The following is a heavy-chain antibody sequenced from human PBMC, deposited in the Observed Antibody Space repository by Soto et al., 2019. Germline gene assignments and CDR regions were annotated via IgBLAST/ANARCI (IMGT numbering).Heavy chain of an antibody. Sequence: ASVKVSCKASGYTFTDYYLHWVRQARGQGLEWMGWINPNTGGTKYVQKFQGRVTMTRDTSISTAYMELSGLRSDDTAVYFCARDWYYFDSSGYSKPVYYYYYGLDVWGQGTTVTVSS. CDR1: GYTFTDYY. J-gene: IGHJ6*02. CDR2: INPNTGGT. D-gene: IGHD3-22*01. CDR3: ARDWYYFDSSGYSKPVYYYYYGLDV. V-gene: IGHV1-2*02.